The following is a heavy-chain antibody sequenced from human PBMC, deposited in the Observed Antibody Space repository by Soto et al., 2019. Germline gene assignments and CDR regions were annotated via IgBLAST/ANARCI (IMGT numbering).Heavy chain of an antibody. D-gene: IGHD5-12*01. V-gene: IGHV4-4*07. CDR1: GGSINTFY. CDR3: ARVVSYSAYNFAHGIQLWSFDF. CDR2: IFSSGST. J-gene: IGHJ4*02. Sequence: PSGSLSLTCTVSGGSINTFYWCWVRQPAGKGLEWIGRIFSSGSTSFNPSLESRVAMSVDTSKNHFSLNLSSVTAADMAVYYCARVVSYSAYNFAHGIQLWSFDFWGQGALVTVSS.